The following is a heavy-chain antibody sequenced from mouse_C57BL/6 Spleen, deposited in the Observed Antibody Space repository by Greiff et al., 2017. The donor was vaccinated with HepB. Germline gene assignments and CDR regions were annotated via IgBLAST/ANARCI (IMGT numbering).Heavy chain of an antibody. J-gene: IGHJ4*01. CDR2: ISGGGGNT. CDR1: GFTFSSYT. Sequence: EVQGVESGGGLVKPGGSLKLSCAASGFTFSSYTMSWVRQTPEKRLEWVATISGGGGNTYYPDSVKGRFTISRDNAKNTLYLQMSSLRSEDTALYYCARREAMDYWGQGTSVTVSS. V-gene: IGHV5-9*01. CDR3: ARREAMDY.